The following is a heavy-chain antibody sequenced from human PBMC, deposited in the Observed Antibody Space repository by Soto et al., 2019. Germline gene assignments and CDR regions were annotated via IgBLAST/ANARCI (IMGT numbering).Heavy chain of an antibody. Sequence: QVQLQESGPGLVKPSETLSLTCTVSGDSISSYYWSWIRQPPGKGLEWIGYIHYSGSTNYNPSLKSRVTISGDTSQDPFSLGPGPLDAPGTAGCYCARPGALPRGHGYWGQGTLVTVSS. CDR3: ARPGALPRGHGY. CDR2: IHYSGST. D-gene: IGHD5-12*01. CDR1: GDSISSYY. V-gene: IGHV4-59*08. J-gene: IGHJ4*02.